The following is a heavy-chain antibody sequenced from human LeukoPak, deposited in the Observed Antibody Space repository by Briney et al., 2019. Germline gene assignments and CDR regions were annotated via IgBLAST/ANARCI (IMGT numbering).Heavy chain of an antibody. CDR2: IRYDGSNK. D-gene: IGHD1-14*01. CDR1: GFTFSSYG. V-gene: IGHV3-30*02. J-gene: IGHJ5*02. Sequence: PGGSLRLSCAASGFTFSSYGMHWVRQAPGKGLEWVAFIRYDGSNKYYADSVKGRFTISRDNSKNTLYLQMNSLRAEDTAVYYWAKDTTPPKAGFDPWGQGTLVTVSS. CDR3: AKDTTPPKAGFDP.